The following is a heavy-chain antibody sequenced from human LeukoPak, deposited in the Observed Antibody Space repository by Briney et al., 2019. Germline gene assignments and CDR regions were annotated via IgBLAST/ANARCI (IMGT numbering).Heavy chain of an antibody. D-gene: IGHD3-22*01. V-gene: IGHV4-59*01. CDR3: ARSSAGRYYYDSSGFSYYYYYMDV. J-gene: IGHJ6*03. CDR2: IYYSGST. Sequence: SETLSLTCTVSGGSISSYYWSWIRQPPGKGLEWIGYIYYSGSTNYNPSLKSRVTISLDTSKNQFSLKLSSVTAADTAVYYCARSSAGRYYYDSSGFSYYYYYMDVWGKGTTVTISS. CDR1: GGSISSYY.